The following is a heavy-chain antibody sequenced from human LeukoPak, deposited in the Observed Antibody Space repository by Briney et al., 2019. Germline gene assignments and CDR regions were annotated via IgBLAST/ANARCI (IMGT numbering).Heavy chain of an antibody. CDR1: GFTFSDFA. V-gene: IGHV3-23*01. CDR3: AKDRGYSGYGPLRY. CDR2: TIGSGATT. Sequence: GGSLRLSCAASGFTFSDFAMSWVRQAPGKGLEWVSGTIGSGATTFYADSVKGRFTISRDNSKNTLYLQMNSLRAEDTAVYYCAKDRGYSGYGPLRYWGQGTLVTVSS. J-gene: IGHJ4*02. D-gene: IGHD5-12*01.